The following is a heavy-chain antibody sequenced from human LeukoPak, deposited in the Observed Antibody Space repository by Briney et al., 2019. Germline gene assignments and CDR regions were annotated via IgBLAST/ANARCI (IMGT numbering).Heavy chain of an antibody. CDR2: IYYSGST. CDR3: ARGGGDYDFDY. Sequence: TSETLSLTCTVSGGSISSYYWSWIRQPPGKGLEWIGYIYYSGSTNYNPSLKSRVTISVDTSKNQFSLKLSSVTAADTAVYYCARGGGDYDFDYWGQGTLVTVSS. D-gene: IGHD4-17*01. V-gene: IGHV4-59*01. J-gene: IGHJ4*02. CDR1: GGSISSYY.